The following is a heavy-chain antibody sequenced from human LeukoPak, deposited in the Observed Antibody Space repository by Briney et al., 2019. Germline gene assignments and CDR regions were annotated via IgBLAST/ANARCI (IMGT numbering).Heavy chain of an antibody. V-gene: IGHV1-46*01. CDR3: ARTYCGGDCNNRYFDY. CDR1: GYILSSYY. D-gene: IGHD2-21*02. CDR2: INPSGGST. J-gene: IGHJ4*02. Sequence: GASVKVSCKAPGYILSSYYMHWVRQAPGQGLEWMGIINPSGGSTDYAQKFQGRVTMTRDKSTSTVYMELNRLRSEDTALYYCARTYCGGDCNNRYFDYWGQGTLVTVSS.